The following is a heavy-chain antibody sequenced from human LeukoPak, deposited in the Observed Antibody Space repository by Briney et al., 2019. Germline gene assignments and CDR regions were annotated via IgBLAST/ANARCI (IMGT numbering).Heavy chain of an antibody. CDR1: GFTFSSYW. D-gene: IGHD5-18*01. CDR3: ARDTAMVIVY. J-gene: IGHJ4*02. CDR2: INTDGSST. Sequence: GGSLRLSCAASGFTFSSYWMLWVRQAPGEGVLWVSRINTDGSSTSYADSVKGRFTISRDNAKNTLYLQMNSLRAEDTAVYYCARDTAMVIVYWGQGTLVTVSS. V-gene: IGHV3-74*01.